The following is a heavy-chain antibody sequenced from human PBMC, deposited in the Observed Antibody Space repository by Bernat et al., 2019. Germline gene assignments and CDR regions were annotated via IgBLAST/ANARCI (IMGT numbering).Heavy chain of an antibody. CDR3: AKAKLETTVTTKYWFFDL. CDR2: ISGSGGAT. CDR1: GFTFSSYA. V-gene: IGHV3-23*01. J-gene: IGHJ2*01. D-gene: IGHD4-17*01. Sequence: EVQLLESGGGLVQPGGSLRISCAASGFTFSSYAMNWVRQAPGKGLEWVSTISGSGGATYYADSVKGRFTISRDNSKNMVYLQMNSLRAEDTAVYYCAKAKLETTVTTKYWFFDLWGRGTLVTVSS.